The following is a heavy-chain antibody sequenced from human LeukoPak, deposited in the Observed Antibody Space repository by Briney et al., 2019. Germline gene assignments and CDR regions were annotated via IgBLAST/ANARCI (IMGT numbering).Heavy chain of an antibody. V-gene: IGHV3-33*06. D-gene: IGHD5-24*01. CDR1: GFTFSSYG. Sequence: GRSLRLSCAASGFTFSSYGMHWVRQAPGKGMEWVAVIWYDGSNKYYADSVKSRFTISRDNSKKTLYLKMNRLRAEDTAVYYCAKDREMATIPHLMYFDYWGQETLVTVSS. J-gene: IGHJ4*02. CDR3: AKDREMATIPHLMYFDY. CDR2: IWYDGSNK.